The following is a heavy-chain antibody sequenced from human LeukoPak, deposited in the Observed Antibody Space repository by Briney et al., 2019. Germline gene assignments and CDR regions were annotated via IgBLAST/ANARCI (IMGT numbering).Heavy chain of an antibody. D-gene: IGHD1-26*01. CDR2: IKSKTDGGTT. CDR3: TTIWVGATDAVDY. J-gene: IGHJ4*02. V-gene: IGHV3-15*01. CDR1: GFTFNNAW. Sequence: PGGSLRLSCAASGFTFNNAWMSWVRQAPGKGLEWVGRIKSKTDGGTTDYAAPVKGRFTISRDDSKNTLYLQMNSLKTEDTAVYYCTTIWVGATDAVDYWGQGTLVTVSS.